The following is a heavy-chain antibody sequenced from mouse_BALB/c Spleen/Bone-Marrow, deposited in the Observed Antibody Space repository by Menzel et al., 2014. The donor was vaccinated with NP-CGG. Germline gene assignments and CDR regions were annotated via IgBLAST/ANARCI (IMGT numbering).Heavy chain of an antibody. CDR1: GYTFTSYV. D-gene: IGHD3-2*01. Sequence: VQLPQSGPELVTPGASVKMSCKASGYTFTSYVMHWVKQKPGQGLEWIGYINPYNDGTKYNEKFKGKATLTSDKSSSTAYMELSSLTSEDSAVYYCARPRQLGLPYYCDYWGQGTTLTVSA. V-gene: IGHV1-14*01. J-gene: IGHJ2*01. CDR2: INPYNDGT. CDR3: ARPRQLGLPYYCDY.